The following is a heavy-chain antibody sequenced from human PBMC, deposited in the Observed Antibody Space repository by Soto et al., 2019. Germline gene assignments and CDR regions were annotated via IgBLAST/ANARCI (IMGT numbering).Heavy chain of an antibody. CDR3: ARVMATPGDYWYFDL. Sequence: SQTLSLTCAISGGSISSDSAAWNWIRQSPSRGLEWLGRTYYRSKWYNDYAISVKSRMTINPDTSKNQFSLQLNSVTPDDTAVYYCARVMATPGDYWYFDLWGRGTLVTVSS. CDR2: TYYRSKWYN. V-gene: IGHV6-1*01. CDR1: GGSISSDSAA. D-gene: IGHD3-10*01. J-gene: IGHJ2*01.